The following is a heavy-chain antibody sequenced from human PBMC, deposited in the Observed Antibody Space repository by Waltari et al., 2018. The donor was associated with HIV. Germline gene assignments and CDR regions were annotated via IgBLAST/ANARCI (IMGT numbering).Heavy chain of an antibody. CDR2: IIAIFGKA. J-gene: IGHJ5*02. CDR3: ARDRRTRSQPYWFDP. CDR1: GGTFSSYA. D-gene: IGHD2-2*01. V-gene: IGHV1-69*01. Sequence: QVQLVQSGAEVKKPGSSVKVSCKASGGTFSSYAISWVRQSPGQGLEWMGGIIAIFGKAKYAQKFQGRVTMTADETTSTAYMELSSLRSEGTTVYYCARDRRTRSQPYWFDPWGQGTLVTVSS.